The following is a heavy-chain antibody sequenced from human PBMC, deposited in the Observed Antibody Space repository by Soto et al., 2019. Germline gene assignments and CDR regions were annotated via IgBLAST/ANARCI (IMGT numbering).Heavy chain of an antibody. J-gene: IGHJ6*03. CDR3: AKDGDYTEGDYYYYMDV. V-gene: IGHV3-21*04. D-gene: IGHD4-4*01. CDR2: ISSSSSYI. CDR1: GLTFSSYI. Sequence: WGSLRLSCAASGLTFSSYIMNLVRQDPGKGLEWVSSISSSSSYIYYADSVKGRFTISRDNAKNSLYLQMNSLRAEDTAVYYCAKDGDYTEGDYYYYMDVWGKGTTVTVSS.